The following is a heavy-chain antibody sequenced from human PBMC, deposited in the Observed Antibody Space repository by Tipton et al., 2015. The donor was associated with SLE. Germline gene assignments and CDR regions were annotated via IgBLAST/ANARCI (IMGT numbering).Heavy chain of an antibody. CDR3: ARGAGPTVNFDY. Sequence: TLSLTCTVSGGSISSYYWSWIRQPPGKGLEWIGYIYYSVSTNYNPSLKSRVTISVDTSKNQFSLKLSSVTAAGTAVYYCARGAGPTVNFDYWGPGTLVTVSS. CDR1: GGSISSYY. D-gene: IGHD4-11*01. J-gene: IGHJ4*02. V-gene: IGHV4-59*01. CDR2: IYYSVST.